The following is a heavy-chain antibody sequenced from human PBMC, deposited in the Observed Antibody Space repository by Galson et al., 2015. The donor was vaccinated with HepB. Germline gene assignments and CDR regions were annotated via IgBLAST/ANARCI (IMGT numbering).Heavy chain of an antibody. V-gene: IGHV3-11*01. CDR2: ISSSGSTI. CDR1: GFTFSDYY. Sequence: SLRLSCAASGFTFSDYYMSWIRQAPGKGLEWVSYISSSGSTIYYADSVKGRFTISRDNAKNSLYLQMNSLRAEDTAVYYCARDELRYCSSTSCHRGDIWGQGTMVTVSS. CDR3: ARDELRYCSSTSCHRGDI. J-gene: IGHJ3*02. D-gene: IGHD2-2*01.